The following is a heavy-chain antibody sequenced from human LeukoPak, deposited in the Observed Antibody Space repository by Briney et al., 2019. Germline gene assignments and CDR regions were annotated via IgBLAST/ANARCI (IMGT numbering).Heavy chain of an antibody. J-gene: IGHJ6*03. CDR1: GYTFTGYY. CDR3: ARAGTESRWGLPRADYYYMDV. V-gene: IGHV1-2*02. Sequence: GASVKVSCKASGYTFTGYYMHWVRQAPGQGLEWKGWIKPNTGDTNSAQKFQGRVTLTRDTSISTAYMELSNLRSDDTAVYYCARAGTESRWGLPRADYYYMDVWAKGTTVTVSS. D-gene: IGHD1-1*01. CDR2: IKPNTGDT.